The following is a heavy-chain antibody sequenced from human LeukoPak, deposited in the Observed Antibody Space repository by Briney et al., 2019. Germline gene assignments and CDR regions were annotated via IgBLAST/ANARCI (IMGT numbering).Heavy chain of an antibody. V-gene: IGHV3-73*01. CDR3: TIPINYYDSSGYYSPFGY. CDR2: IRSKANSYAT. CDR1: GFTFSGSA. J-gene: IGHJ4*02. Sequence: PGGSLRLSXAASGFTFSGSAMHWVRQASGKGLEWVGRIRSKANSYATAYAASVKGRFTISRDDSKNTAYLQMNSLKTEDTAVYYCTIPINYYDSSGYYSPFGYWGQGTLVTVSS. D-gene: IGHD3-22*01.